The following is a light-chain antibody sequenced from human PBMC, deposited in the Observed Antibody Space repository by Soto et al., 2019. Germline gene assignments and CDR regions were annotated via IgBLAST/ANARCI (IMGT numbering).Light chain of an antibody. J-gene: IGLJ3*02. V-gene: IGLV2-11*01. CDR1: SSDVGGYNY. Sequence: QSALTQPRSVSGSPGQSVTISCTGTSSDVGGYNYVSWYQQHPGKAPKVLIYDVNKRPSGVPDRFSGSKSGNTASLTISGLQAEDETDYYCCSYAGGYALGVFGGGTKVTVL. CDR2: DVN. CDR3: CSYAGGYALGV.